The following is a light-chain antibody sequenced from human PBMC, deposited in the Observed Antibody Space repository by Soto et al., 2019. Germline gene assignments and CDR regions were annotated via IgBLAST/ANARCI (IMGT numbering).Light chain of an antibody. J-gene: IGKJ4*01. CDR1: QSVSTF. CDR3: QQRSNWPGP. Sequence: EIVLTQSPATLSLSPGERATLSCRASQSVSTFLAWYQQKPGQAPRLLIYDASTRATGIPARFSGSGSGTDFTLIISSLEPEDCAVYYCQQRSNWPGPFGGGTKVEIK. CDR2: DAS. V-gene: IGKV3-11*01.